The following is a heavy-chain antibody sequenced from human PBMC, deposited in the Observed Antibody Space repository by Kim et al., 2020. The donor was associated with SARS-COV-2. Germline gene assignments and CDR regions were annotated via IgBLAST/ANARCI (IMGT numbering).Heavy chain of an antibody. J-gene: IGHJ3*02. D-gene: IGHD6-13*01. CDR3: ARPVIAAAGTDAFDI. Sequence: QKFQGRVTITADESTSTAYMELSSLRSEDTAVYYCARPVIAAAGTDAFDIWGQGTMVTVSS. V-gene: IGHV1-69*01.